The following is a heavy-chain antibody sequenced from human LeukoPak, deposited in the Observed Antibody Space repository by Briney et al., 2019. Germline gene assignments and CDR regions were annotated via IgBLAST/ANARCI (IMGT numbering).Heavy chain of an antibody. Sequence: GGSLRPSCAASGFKFGSFSMNWVRQAPGKGMEWLSYITSDSSSTYYSDSVKGRFTIYRDNAKNSLYLQMNSLRAEDTAVYYCARVIGSYGDSAYWGQGTLVTVSS. CDR3: ARVIGSYGDSAY. CDR2: ITSDSSST. D-gene: IGHD4-17*01. J-gene: IGHJ4*02. V-gene: IGHV3-48*04. CDR1: GFKFGSFS.